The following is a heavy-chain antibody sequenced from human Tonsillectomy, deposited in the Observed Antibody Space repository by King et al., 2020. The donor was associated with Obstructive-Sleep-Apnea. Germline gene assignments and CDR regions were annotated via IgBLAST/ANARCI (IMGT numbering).Heavy chain of an antibody. J-gene: IGHJ4*02. CDR3: ARDHYGANSLDY. V-gene: IGHV3-74*01. CDR2: INKDRSTP. Sequence: VQLVESGGGLVQPGGSLRLSCAASGFTLSTYWMHWVRQAPGKGLVWVSRINKDRSTPNYADSGKGRFTISRDNAKNTLYLQMNSLRVEDTAVYYCARDHYGANSLDYWGQGTLVTVSS. CDR1: GFTLSTYW. D-gene: IGHD4/OR15-4a*01.